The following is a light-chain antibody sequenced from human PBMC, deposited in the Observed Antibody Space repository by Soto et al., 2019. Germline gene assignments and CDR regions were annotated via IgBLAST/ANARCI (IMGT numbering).Light chain of an antibody. CDR1: QSLLHSNGYNY. Sequence: DIVMTQSPLSLPVTPGEPASISCRSSQSLLHSNGYNYLDWYLQKPGQSPQLLIYLGSNRASGVPDRFSGSGSGTDFTLKISRVEAEDVGVYYCIQALRAFGQGTKVEIK. CDR2: LGS. J-gene: IGKJ1*01. CDR3: IQALRA. V-gene: IGKV2-28*01.